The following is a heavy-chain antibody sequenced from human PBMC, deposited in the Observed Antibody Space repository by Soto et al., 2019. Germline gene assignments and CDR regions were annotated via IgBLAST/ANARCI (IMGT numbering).Heavy chain of an antibody. CDR1: GFTFSSYA. D-gene: IGHD2-15*01. V-gene: IGHV3-30-3*01. Sequence: GGSLRLSCAASGFTFSSYAMHWVRQAPGKGLEWVAVISYDGSNEYYADSVKGRFTISRDNSKNTLYLQMNSLRAEDTAVYYCARVRAKYCSGGSCYNWFDPWGQGTLVTVSS. CDR3: ARVRAKYCSGGSCYNWFDP. J-gene: IGHJ5*02. CDR2: ISYDGSNE.